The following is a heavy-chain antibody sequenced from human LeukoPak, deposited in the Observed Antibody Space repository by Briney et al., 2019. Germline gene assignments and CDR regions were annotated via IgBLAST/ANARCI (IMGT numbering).Heavy chain of an antibody. D-gene: IGHD6-13*01. CDR2: IYRDGST. V-gene: IGHV3-53*01. J-gene: IGHJ4*02. CDR3: ASSSTWPGYFNY. Sequence: GGSLRLSCAASGLIVSGNYMSWVRQAPGKGLEWVSAIYRDGSTYYADAVRGLFTVSRDNSKNTLYLQMKGLRAEDTAVYYCASSSTWPGYFNYWGQGTLVTVSS. CDR1: GLIVSGNY.